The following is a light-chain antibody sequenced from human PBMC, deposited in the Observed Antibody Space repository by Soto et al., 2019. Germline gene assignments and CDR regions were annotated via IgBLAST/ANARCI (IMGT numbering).Light chain of an antibody. J-gene: IGKJ5*01. CDR1: QSVSSY. CDR2: DAS. Sequence: IVLTPSPATLFLSPGERATLSCRASQSVSSYLAWYQQKPGQAPRLLIYDASNRATGIPARFSGSGSGTDFTLTISRLEPENFAVYYCQQYGSSPRTFGQGTRLEIK. V-gene: IGKV3-20*01. CDR3: QQYGSSPRT.